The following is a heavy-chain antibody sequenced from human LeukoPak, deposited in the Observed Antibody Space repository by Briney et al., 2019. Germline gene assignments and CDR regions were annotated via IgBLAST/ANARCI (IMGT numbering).Heavy chain of an antibody. CDR1: GGSISSGGYY. J-gene: IGHJ4*02. CDR3: ARVGEAVRYWSSTSCFS. D-gene: IGHD2-2*01. Sequence: SETLSLTCTVSGGSISSGGYYWSWRRHHPEKGLGWVGYIYYSGSTYYNPSLKSRVTISVDTSKNHFSLKLSSVTAADTAVYFCARVGEAVRYWSSTSCFSWGQGTLVTVSS. V-gene: IGHV4-31*03. CDR2: IYYSGST.